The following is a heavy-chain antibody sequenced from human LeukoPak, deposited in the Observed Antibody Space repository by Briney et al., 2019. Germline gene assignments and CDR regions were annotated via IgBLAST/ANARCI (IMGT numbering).Heavy chain of an antibody. Sequence: SETLSLTCAVFGGSFSSYFWSWIRQSPGKGLEWIGEINHSGSTNYNPSLKSRVTISLGTSKNQFSLKLSSVTAADTAVYYCAGRRVYYYDSSEIEYFQHWGQGTLVTVSS. CDR3: AGRRVYYYDSSEIEYFQH. D-gene: IGHD3-22*01. CDR1: GGSFSSYF. J-gene: IGHJ1*01. CDR2: INHSGST. V-gene: IGHV4-34*01.